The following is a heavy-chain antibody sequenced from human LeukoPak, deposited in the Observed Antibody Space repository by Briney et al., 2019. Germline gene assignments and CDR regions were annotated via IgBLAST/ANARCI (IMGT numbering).Heavy chain of an antibody. CDR2: INPNSGGT. V-gene: IGHV1-2*02. CDR3: AREPPGIAVAGYHDAFDI. Sequence: ASVKVSCKASGYTFTSYYMHWVRQAPGQGLEWMGWINPNSGGTNYAQKFQGRVTMTRDTSISTAYMELSRLRSDDTAVYSCAREPPGIAVAGYHDAFDIWGQGTMVTVSS. D-gene: IGHD6-19*01. CDR1: GYTFTSYY. J-gene: IGHJ3*02.